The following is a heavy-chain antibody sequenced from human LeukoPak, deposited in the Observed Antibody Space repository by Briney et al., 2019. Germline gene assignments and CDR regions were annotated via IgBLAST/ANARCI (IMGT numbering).Heavy chain of an antibody. D-gene: IGHD3-16*01. J-gene: IGHJ4*02. V-gene: IGHV3-30*04. CDR1: GFTFSNYA. Sequence: GGSLRLSCAASGFTFSNYAMHWVRRAPGKGLEWVAVISFDGSKKYYAVSVKGQFTISRDNSKSTLYLQMNSLRAEDTALYYCVRSRATSGGYYFAYWGQGALVTVSS. CDR3: VRSRATSGGYYFAY. CDR2: ISFDGSKK.